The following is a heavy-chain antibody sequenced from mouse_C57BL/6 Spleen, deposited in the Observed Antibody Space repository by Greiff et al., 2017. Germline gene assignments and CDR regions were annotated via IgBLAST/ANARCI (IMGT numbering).Heavy chain of an antibody. CDR3: TSSLGPHPWFAY. V-gene: IGHV1-5*01. J-gene: IGHJ3*01. CDR2: IYPGNSDT. D-gene: IGHD4-1*01. CDR1: GYTFTSYW. Sequence: EVQLQESGTVLARPGASVKMSCKTSGYTFTSYWMHWVKQRPGQGLEWIGAIYPGNSDTSYNQKFKGKAKLTAVTSASTAYMELSSLTNEDSAVYYCTSSLGPHPWFAYWGQGTLVTVSA.